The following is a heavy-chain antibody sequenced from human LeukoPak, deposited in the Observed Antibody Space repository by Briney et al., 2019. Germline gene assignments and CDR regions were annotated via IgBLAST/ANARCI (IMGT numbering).Heavy chain of an antibody. CDR1: GGSFSGYY. CDR3: ARGHWGLWFGEYYFDY. CDR2: INHSGST. J-gene: IGHJ4*02. Sequence: SETLSLTCAVYGGSFSGYYWSWLRQPPGKGLEWIGEINHSGSTNYNPSLKSRVTISVDTSKNQFSLKLSSVTAADTAVYYCARGHWGLWFGEYYFDYWGQGTLVTVSS. D-gene: IGHD3-10*01. V-gene: IGHV4-34*01.